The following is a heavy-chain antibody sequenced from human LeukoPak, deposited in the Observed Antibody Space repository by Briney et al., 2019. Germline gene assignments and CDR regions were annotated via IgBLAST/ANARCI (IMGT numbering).Heavy chain of an antibody. J-gene: IGHJ3*02. V-gene: IGHV4-38-2*02. D-gene: IGHD5-18*01. CDR2: IYHSGST. CDR3: ARHEIFSNTAIAPESDAFDI. CDR1: GYSISSGYY. Sequence: PSETLSLTCTVSGYSISSGYYWGWIRQPPGKGLEWIGSIYHSGSTYYNPSLKSRVTISVDTSKNQFSLKLSSVTAADTAVYYCARHEIFSNTAIAPESDAFDIWGQGTMVTVSS.